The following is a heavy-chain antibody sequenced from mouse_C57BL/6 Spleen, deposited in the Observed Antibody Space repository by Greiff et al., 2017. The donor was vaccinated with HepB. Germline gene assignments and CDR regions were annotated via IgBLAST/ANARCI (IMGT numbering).Heavy chain of an antibody. D-gene: IGHD1-1*01. J-gene: IGHJ1*03. Sequence: VHLVESGPGLVAPSQSLSITCTVSGFSLTSYAISWVRQPPGKGLEWLGVIWTGGGTNYNSALKSRLSISKDNSKSQVFLKMNSLQTDDTARYYCARCYYGSSYHWYFDVWGTGTTVTVSS. CDR1: GFSLTSYA. V-gene: IGHV2-9-1*01. CDR2: IWTGGGT. CDR3: ARCYYGSSYHWYFDV.